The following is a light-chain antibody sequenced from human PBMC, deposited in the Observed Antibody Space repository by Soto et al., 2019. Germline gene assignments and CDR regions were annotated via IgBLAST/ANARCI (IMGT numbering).Light chain of an antibody. V-gene: IGKV1-9*01. CDR1: QDVSNY. CDR3: QEYKRHRT. CDR2: AAS. J-gene: IGKJ1*01. Sequence: TKWPALGPATVGERVTITCRASQDVSNYLVWYQQIPGNAPKLLIYAASTLQSGAPSRFSGSGSGSEFTVTIILLPPDDFAPFKDQEYKRHRTVGQGTKVDIK.